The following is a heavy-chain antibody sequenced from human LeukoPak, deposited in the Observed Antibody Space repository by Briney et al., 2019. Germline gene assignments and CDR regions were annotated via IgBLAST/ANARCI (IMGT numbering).Heavy chain of an antibody. Sequence: ASVKVSCKASGYTFTGYYMHWVRQAPGQGLEWMGRINPNSGGTNYAQKFQGRVTMTRDTFISTAYMELSRLRSDDTAVYYCARVYRLYSSSSMGYWGQGTLVTVSS. V-gene: IGHV1-2*06. CDR3: ARVYRLYSSSSMGY. D-gene: IGHD6-6*01. J-gene: IGHJ4*02. CDR1: GYTFTGYY. CDR2: INPNSGGT.